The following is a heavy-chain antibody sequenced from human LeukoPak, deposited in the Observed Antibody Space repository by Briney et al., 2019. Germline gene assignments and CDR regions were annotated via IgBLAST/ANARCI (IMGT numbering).Heavy chain of an antibody. Sequence: PGGSLRLSCAASGFTFSSYSMNWVRQAPGQGLEWVSYISSSSSTIYYADSVKGRFTISRDNAKNSLYLQMNSLRAEDTAVYYCARGSSSWFNWFDPWGQGTLVTVSS. CDR2: ISSSSSTI. CDR1: GFTFSSYS. D-gene: IGHD6-13*01. V-gene: IGHV3-48*04. J-gene: IGHJ5*02. CDR3: ARGSSSWFNWFDP.